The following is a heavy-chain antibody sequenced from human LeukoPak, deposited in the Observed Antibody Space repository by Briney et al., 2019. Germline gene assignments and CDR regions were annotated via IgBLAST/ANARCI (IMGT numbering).Heavy chain of an antibody. D-gene: IGHD7-27*01. CDR3: ARDGENHYYDY. V-gene: IGHV3-66*01. J-gene: IGHJ4*02. CDR2: IYSGGTM. Sequence: GGSLRLSCADSGFTVSSNHMSWVRQAPGKGLEWVSVIYSGGTMYYADSVKGRFTISRDNSKNTVYLEMNSLRAEDTAVYYCARDGENHYYDYWGQGTLVTVST. CDR1: GFTVSSNH.